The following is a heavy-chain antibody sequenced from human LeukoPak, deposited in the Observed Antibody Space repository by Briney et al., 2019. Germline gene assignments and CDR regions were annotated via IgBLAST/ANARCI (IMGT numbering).Heavy chain of an antibody. Sequence: ASVKVSCKASGYTFTGYYMHWVRQAPEQGLEWMGWINPNSGGTNYAQKFQGRVTMTRDTSISTAYMELSRLRSDDTAVYYCARDREGYYYDSSGYYGYWGQGTLVTVSS. CDR1: GYTFTGYY. V-gene: IGHV1-2*02. CDR2: INPNSGGT. J-gene: IGHJ4*02. CDR3: ARDREGYYYDSSGYYGY. D-gene: IGHD3-22*01.